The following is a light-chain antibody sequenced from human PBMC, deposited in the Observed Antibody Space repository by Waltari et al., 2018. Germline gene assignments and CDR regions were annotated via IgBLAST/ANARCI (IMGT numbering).Light chain of an antibody. V-gene: IGKV3-11*01. Sequence: EIVLTQSPATLSLSPGQRGTLSRRASQSVGVNLAWYQQKPGQAPRLLIYDASNRATGIPARFSGSGSGTDFTLTITGLEPEDFAVYYCQQRRTWPSITFGQGTRLEI. CDR1: QSVGVN. CDR2: DAS. CDR3: QQRRTWPSIT. J-gene: IGKJ5*01.